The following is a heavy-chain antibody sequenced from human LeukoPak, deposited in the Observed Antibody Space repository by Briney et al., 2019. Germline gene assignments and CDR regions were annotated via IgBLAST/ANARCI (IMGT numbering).Heavy chain of an antibody. CDR3: LLQMTYGELSDPDF. D-gene: IGHD3-16*02. CDR2: SGTRSGTK. J-gene: IGHJ4*02. V-gene: IGHV3-21*01. Sequence: KSGGSLRLSCAASGFTLSSLAMHWVRQAPGKGLEWVSSSGTRSGTKYYADSVMGRFTISRDSAMNSVSLQINSLRAEDTAVYYCLLQMTYGELSDPDFRGQGTPVTVSS. CDR1: GFTLSSLA.